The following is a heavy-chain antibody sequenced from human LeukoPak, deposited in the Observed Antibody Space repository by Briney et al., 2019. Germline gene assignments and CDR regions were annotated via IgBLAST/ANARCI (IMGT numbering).Heavy chain of an antibody. J-gene: IGHJ4*02. Sequence: GASVKVSCKPSGYTFTGYYMHWVRQAPGQGLEWMGWINPNSGGTNYAQKFQGRVPMTRDTSISTAYMELSRLRSDDTAVYYCAREPTSSFVPAVDYWGQGTLVTVSS. CDR1: GYTFTGYY. CDR2: INPNSGGT. CDR3: AREPTSSFVPAVDY. D-gene: IGHD3-16*01. V-gene: IGHV1-2*02.